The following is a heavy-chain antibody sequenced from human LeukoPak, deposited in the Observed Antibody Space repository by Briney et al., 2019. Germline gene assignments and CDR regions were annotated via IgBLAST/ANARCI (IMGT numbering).Heavy chain of an antibody. CDR3: ARAPDIVVVLAAMGFYYYYGMDV. D-gene: IGHD2-2*01. CDR2: INHSGST. V-gene: IGHV4-39*07. J-gene: IGHJ6*02. CDR1: GGSISSSSYY. Sequence: PSETLSLTCTVSGGSISSSSYYWSWLRQPPGKGLEWIGEINHSGSTNYNPSLKSRVTISVDTSKNQFSLKLSSVTAADTAVYYCARAPDIVVVLAAMGFYYYYGMDVWGQGTTVTVSS.